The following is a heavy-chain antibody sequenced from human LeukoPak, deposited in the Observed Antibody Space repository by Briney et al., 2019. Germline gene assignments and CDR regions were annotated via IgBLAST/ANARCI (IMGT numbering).Heavy chain of an antibody. CDR3: AGGWFGELYPTTYYFDY. CDR2: ISAYNGNT. Sequence: ASVKVSCKASGYTFTSYGISWVRQAPGQGLEWMGWISAYNGNTNYAQKLQGRVTMTTDTSTSTAYMELRSLRSDDTAVYYCAGGWFGELYPTTYYFDYWGQGTLVTVSS. J-gene: IGHJ4*02. V-gene: IGHV1-18*04. CDR1: GYTFTSYG. D-gene: IGHD3-10*01.